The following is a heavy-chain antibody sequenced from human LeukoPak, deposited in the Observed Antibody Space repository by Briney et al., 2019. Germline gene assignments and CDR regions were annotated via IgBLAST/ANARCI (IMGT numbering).Heavy chain of an antibody. Sequence: ASVKVSCKASGYTFTSYGISWVRQAPGQGLEWMGGIIPIFGTANYAQRFQGRVTITADESTSTAYMELSSLRSEDTAVYYCARASTSIAALYNWYDPWGQGTLVTVSS. CDR2: IIPIFGTA. CDR3: ARASTSIAALYNWYDP. V-gene: IGHV1-69*13. D-gene: IGHD6-6*01. CDR1: GYTFTSYG. J-gene: IGHJ5*02.